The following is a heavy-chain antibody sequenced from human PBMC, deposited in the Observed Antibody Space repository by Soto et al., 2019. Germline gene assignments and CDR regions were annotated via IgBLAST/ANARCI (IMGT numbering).Heavy chain of an antibody. J-gene: IGHJ4*02. CDR1: GFTFSSYG. CDR2: IWYDGSNK. CDR3: ARDLLGYYGSGLPDY. Sequence: ESGGGVVQPGRSLRLSCAASGFTFSSYGMHWVRQAPGKGLEWVAVIWYDGSNKYYADSVKGRFTISRDNSKNTLYLQMNSLRAEDTAVYYCARDLLGYYGSGLPDYWGQGTLVTVSS. D-gene: IGHD3-10*01. V-gene: IGHV3-33*01.